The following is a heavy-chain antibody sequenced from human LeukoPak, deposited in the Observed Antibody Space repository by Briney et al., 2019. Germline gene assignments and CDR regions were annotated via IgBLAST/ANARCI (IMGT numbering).Heavy chain of an antibody. V-gene: IGHV1-69*13. CDR2: IIPIFGTA. Sequence: SVTVSCKASGGTFSSYAISWVRQAPGQGLEWMGGIIPIFGTANYAQKFQGRVTITADESTSTAYMELSSLRSEDTAVYYCARGSYYDSSAPTGMDVWGQGTTVTVSS. CDR3: ARGSYYDSSAPTGMDV. J-gene: IGHJ6*02. D-gene: IGHD3-22*01. CDR1: GGTFSSYA.